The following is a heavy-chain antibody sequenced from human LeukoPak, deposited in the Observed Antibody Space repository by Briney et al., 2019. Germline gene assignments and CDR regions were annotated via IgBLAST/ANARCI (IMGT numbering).Heavy chain of an antibody. CDR2: IKQDGSEK. J-gene: IGHJ4*02. CDR1: GFTFSSYW. V-gene: IGHV3-7*01. Sequence: GGSLRLSCAASGFTFSSYWMSWVRQAPGKGLEWVANIKQDGSEKYYVDSVRGRFTISRDNAKNSLYLQMNSLRAEDTAVYYCARDPTEYSSSGRYFDYWGQGTLVTVSS. D-gene: IGHD6-6*01. CDR3: ARDPTEYSSSGRYFDY.